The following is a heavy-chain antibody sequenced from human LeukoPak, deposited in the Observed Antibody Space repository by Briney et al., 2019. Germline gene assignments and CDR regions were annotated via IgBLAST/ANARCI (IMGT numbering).Heavy chain of an antibody. CDR1: GFTFGSYS. CDR2: ISSSGSTI. D-gene: IGHD3-10*01. V-gene: IGHV3-48*04. CDR3: AREGSGSRYYYYYYMDV. Sequence: GGSLRLSCAASGFTFGSYSMNWVRQAPGKGLEWVSYISSSGSTIYYADSVKGRFTISRDNAKNSLYLQMNSLRAEDTAVYYCAREGSGSRYYYYYYMDVWGKGTTVTISS. J-gene: IGHJ6*03.